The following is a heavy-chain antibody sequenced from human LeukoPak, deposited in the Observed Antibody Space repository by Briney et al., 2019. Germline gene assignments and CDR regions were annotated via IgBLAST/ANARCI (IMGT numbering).Heavy chain of an antibody. V-gene: IGHV4-59*01. CDR3: ARGYGYYYYYMDV. CDR2: VSDSGNT. CDR1: GDSMSSYY. Sequence: SETLSLTCSVSGDSMSSYYWTWVRQPPGKGLEWIGFVSDSGNTDYNPSLKSRVTISVDTSGSQFSLGLTSVTAADSAVYYCARGYGYYYYYMDVWGKGTTVLVSS. D-gene: IGHD2-2*03. J-gene: IGHJ6*03.